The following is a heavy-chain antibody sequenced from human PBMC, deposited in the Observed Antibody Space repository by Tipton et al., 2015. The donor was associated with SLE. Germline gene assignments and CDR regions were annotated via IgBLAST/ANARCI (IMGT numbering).Heavy chain of an antibody. J-gene: IGHJ2*01. CDR3: ASSSGSMVTTWYFDL. CDR1: GGSFSGNY. V-gene: IGHV4-34*01. CDR2: INHSGST. Sequence: TLSLTCAVFGGSFSGNYWIWIRQPPGKGLEWIGEINHSGSTNYNPSLKSRVTISVDTSKDQFSLKLSSVTAADTAVYYCASSSGSMVTTWYFDLWGRGTLVTVAS. D-gene: IGHD4-17*01.